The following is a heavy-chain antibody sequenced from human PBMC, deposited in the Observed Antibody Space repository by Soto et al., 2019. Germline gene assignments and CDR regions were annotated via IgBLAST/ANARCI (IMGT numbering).Heavy chain of an antibody. Sequence: PGGSLRLSCAASGFTFSSYWMSWVLQAPWKGLEWVANIRQDGSEKYYVDSVKGRFTISRDNAKNSLYLQMNSLRAEDTAVYYCARVPTMITFGGVIVEFDYWGQGTLVTVSS. CDR1: GFTFSSYW. D-gene: IGHD3-16*02. J-gene: IGHJ4*02. CDR3: ARVPTMITFGGVIVEFDY. CDR2: IRQDGSEK. V-gene: IGHV3-7*01.